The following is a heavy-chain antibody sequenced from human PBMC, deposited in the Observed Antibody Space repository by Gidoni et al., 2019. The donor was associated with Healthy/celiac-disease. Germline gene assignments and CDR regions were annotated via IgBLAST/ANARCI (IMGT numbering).Heavy chain of an antibody. CDR1: GGSISSSSYY. CDR2: IYYSGST. J-gene: IGHJ3*02. D-gene: IGHD6-19*01. Sequence: QLQLQESGPGLVKPSETLSLTCTVSGGSISSSSYYWGWIRQPPGKGLEWIGSIYYSGSTYYNPSLKSRVTISVDTSKNQFSLKLSSVTAADTAVYYCARDYNSSGWGNEAFDIWGQGTMVTVSS. V-gene: IGHV4-39*07. CDR3: ARDYNSSGWGNEAFDI.